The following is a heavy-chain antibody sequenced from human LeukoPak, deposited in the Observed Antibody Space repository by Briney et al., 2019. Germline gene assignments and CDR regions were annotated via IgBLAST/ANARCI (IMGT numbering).Heavy chain of an antibody. CDR3: ARGSGSYRNRFDP. D-gene: IGHD1-26*01. Sequence: SETLSLTCTVSGGSISSYYWTWIRQSPGKGLHWIGNIFYSGITNYNPSLKSRVTISTDTSKNQFPLKLTSVTAADTAVYYCARGSGSYRNRFDPWGQGTLVTVSS. CDR2: IFYSGIT. CDR1: GGSISSYY. J-gene: IGHJ5*02. V-gene: IGHV4-59*01.